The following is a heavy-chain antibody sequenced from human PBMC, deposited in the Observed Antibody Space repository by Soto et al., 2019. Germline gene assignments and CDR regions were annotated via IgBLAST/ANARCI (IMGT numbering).Heavy chain of an antibody. D-gene: IGHD2-15*01. CDR3: ASYVCSGGSCYSGAFDI. CDR1: GYTFTSYD. CDR2: MNPNSGNT. V-gene: IGHV1-8*01. Sequence: ASVKVSCKASGYTFTSYDINWVRQATGQGLEWMGWMNPNSGNTGYAQKFQGRVTMTRNTSISTAYMELSSLRSEDTAVYYCASYVCSGGSCYSGAFDIWGQGTMVTVSS. J-gene: IGHJ3*02.